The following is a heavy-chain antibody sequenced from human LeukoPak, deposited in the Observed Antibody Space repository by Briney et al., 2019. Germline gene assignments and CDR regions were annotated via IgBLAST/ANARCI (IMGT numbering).Heavy chain of an antibody. CDR1: GFTFSSYA. CDR2: ISGSDGGT. V-gene: IGHV3-23*01. J-gene: IGHJ5*02. Sequence: GGSLRLSCAASGFTFSSYAMSWVRQAPGKGLEWVSAISGSDGGTYYADSVKGRFTISRDNSKNMLSLQMNTLRAEDTAIYYCAKGYTFGPNWYDPWGQGTLVTVSS. D-gene: IGHD5-18*01. CDR3: AKGYTFGPNWYDP.